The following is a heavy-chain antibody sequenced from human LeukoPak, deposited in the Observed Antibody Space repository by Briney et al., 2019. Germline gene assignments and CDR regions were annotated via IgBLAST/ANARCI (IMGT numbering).Heavy chain of an antibody. D-gene: IGHD6-13*01. V-gene: IGHV1-18*01. J-gene: IGHJ6*02. Sequence: GASVKVSCKASGYTFTSYGISWVRQAPGQGLEWMGWISAYNGNTNYAQKLQGRVTMTTDTSTSTAYMELRSLRSDDTAVYYCARNLRPGIAAAGLYYYYGMDVWGQGTTVTVSS. CDR2: ISAYNGNT. CDR3: ARNLRPGIAAAGLYYYYGMDV. CDR1: GYTFTSYG.